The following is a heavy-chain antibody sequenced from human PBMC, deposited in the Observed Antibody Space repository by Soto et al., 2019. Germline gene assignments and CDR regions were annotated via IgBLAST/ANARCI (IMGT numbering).Heavy chain of an antibody. J-gene: IGHJ5*01. D-gene: IGHD1-7*01. Sequence: LRLSCAASGFSFSSDSMGWVRQAPGKGLEWVSSISSSGSFKNYADSVKGRFTISRDNSKNSLYLQMNSLKDEDTAVYYCARDPPTGTTLDWVDSWGQGTLVTVSS. CDR3: ARDPPTGTTLDWVDS. V-gene: IGHV3-21*01. CDR1: GFSFSSDS. CDR2: ISSSGSFK.